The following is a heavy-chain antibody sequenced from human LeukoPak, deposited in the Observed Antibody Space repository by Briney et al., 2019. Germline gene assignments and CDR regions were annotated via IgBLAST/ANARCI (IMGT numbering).Heavy chain of an antibody. J-gene: IGHJ4*02. D-gene: IGHD3-10*01. CDR1: GGSISSHY. CDR3: ARDDDGVLKFDW. V-gene: IGHV4-4*07. CDR2: IFTSGST. Sequence: PSETLSLTCTVSGGSISSHYWNWIRQPAGKGLECIGHIFTSGSTNYNPSLKSRATISSDTSKNQFSLNLRSVTAADTAVYYCARDDDGVLKFDWWGQGTLVTVSS.